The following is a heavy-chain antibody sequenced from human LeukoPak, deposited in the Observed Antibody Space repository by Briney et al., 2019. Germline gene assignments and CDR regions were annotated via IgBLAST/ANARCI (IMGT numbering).Heavy chain of an antibody. V-gene: IGHV1-18*01. D-gene: IGHD3-22*01. Sequence: ASVKVSCKASGYTFTSYGISWVRQAPGQGLEWMGWINAYNGNTNYAQNLQGRVTMTTDTSTTTAYMELRSLRSDDAAVYYCARDPPYYYDSSGYYRLDYWGQGTLVTVSS. CDR1: GYTFTSYG. J-gene: IGHJ4*02. CDR3: ARDPPYYYDSSGYYRLDY. CDR2: INAYNGNT.